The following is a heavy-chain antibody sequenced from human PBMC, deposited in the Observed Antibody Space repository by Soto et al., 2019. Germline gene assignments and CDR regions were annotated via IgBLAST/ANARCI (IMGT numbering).Heavy chain of an antibody. D-gene: IGHD5-12*01. CDR1: GFSFENYG. J-gene: IGHJ6*02. Sequence: QVQMVESGGGVVQPGRSLRLSCAASGFSFENYGMHWVRQAPGRGLEWVAIIWYDGSLQYYAAAVKGRFTISRDNSKNTLYLEMNSLRDEDTAVYYCANLWGDGYNLGQDYNGMDVWGQGTTVIVSS. CDR3: ANLWGDGYNLGQDYNGMDV. CDR2: IWYDGSLQ. V-gene: IGHV3-33*06.